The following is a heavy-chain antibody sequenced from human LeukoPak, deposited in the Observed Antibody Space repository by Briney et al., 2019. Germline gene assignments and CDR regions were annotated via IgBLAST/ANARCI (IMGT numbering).Heavy chain of an antibody. Sequence: SVKVSCKASGGTFTSYTISWVRQAPGQGREWRGRIIPILGIANYAQKFQGRVTITAAKSTSTAYMELSSLRSEDTAVYCCALTKGWNYERVFDYWGQGTLVTAS. CDR2: IIPILGIA. CDR1: GGTFTSYT. D-gene: IGHD1-7*01. V-gene: IGHV1-69*02. CDR3: ALTKGWNYERVFDY. J-gene: IGHJ4*02.